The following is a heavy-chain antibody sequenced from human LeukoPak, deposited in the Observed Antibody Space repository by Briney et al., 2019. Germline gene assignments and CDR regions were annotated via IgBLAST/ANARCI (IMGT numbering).Heavy chain of an antibody. J-gene: IGHJ5*02. CDR2: ISAYNGNT. D-gene: IGHD4-17*01. V-gene: IGHV1-18*01. CDR3: ARDYGDYDPNWFDP. Sequence: ASVKVSCKASGYTFTSYGISWVRQAPGQGLEWMGWISAYNGNTNYAQKLQGRVTMTTGTSTSTAYMELRSLRSDDTAVYYCARDYGDYDPNWFDPWGQGTLVTVSP. CDR1: GYTFTSYG.